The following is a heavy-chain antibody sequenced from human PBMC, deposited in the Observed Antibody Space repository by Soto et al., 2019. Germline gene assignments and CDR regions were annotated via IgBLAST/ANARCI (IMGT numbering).Heavy chain of an antibody. Sequence: QMPLVQSGPEVKKPGTSVKVSCKASGFTFTSSAVQWVRQARGQRLEWIGWIVVGSGNTNYAQKFQERVTITRDMSTSTAYMELSSLRSEDTAVYYCAAGGYGDYVVFDYWGQGTLVTVSS. V-gene: IGHV1-58*01. CDR1: GFTFTSSA. J-gene: IGHJ4*02. CDR3: AAGGYGDYVVFDY. D-gene: IGHD4-17*01. CDR2: IVVGSGNT.